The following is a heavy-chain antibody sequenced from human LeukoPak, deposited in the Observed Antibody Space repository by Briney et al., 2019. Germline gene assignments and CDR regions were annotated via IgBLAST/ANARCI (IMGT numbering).Heavy chain of an antibody. V-gene: IGHV3-21*01. D-gene: IGHD3-22*01. J-gene: IGHJ4*02. CDR2: ISVRSNYT. CDR3: ARLRRNSDSSGYYYYYDY. CDR1: GYTFSSFS. Sequence: GGSLRLSCAASGYTFSSFSINWVRQAPGKGLEWVSSISVRSNYTYYADSVRGRFSISRDDARNSLYLQMDSLRGDDTAVYYCARLRRNSDSSGYYYYYDYWGQGTLVTVSS.